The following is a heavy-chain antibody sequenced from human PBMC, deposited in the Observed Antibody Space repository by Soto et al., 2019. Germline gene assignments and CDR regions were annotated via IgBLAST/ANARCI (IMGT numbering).Heavy chain of an antibody. J-gene: IGHJ6*02. CDR3: ARRWGDIVGTIYPFDYYYGMDV. Sequence: ASVKVSCKASGYTFTSYDINWVRQATGQGLEWMGWVNPNSGNTGYAQKFQGRVTMTRNTSISTAYMELSSLRSEDTAVYYCARRWGDIVGTIYPFDYYYGMDVWGQGTTVTVSS. V-gene: IGHV1-8*01. D-gene: IGHD5-12*01. CDR2: VNPNSGNT. CDR1: GYTFTSYD.